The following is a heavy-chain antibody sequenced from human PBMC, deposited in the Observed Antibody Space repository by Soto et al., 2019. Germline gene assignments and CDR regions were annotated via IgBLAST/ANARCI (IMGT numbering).Heavy chain of an antibody. CDR3: AWMYASIYYYYGMDV. D-gene: IGHD2-8*01. CDR2: IYYSGST. V-gene: IGHV4-39*01. Sequence: QLQLQESGPGLVKPSETLSLTCTVSGGSISSSSYYWGWIRQPPGKGLEWIGSIYYSGSTYYNPSLKSRVTISVDTSKNQFSLKLSSVTAADTAVYYCAWMYASIYYYYGMDVWGQGTTVTVSS. J-gene: IGHJ6*02. CDR1: GGSISSSSYY.